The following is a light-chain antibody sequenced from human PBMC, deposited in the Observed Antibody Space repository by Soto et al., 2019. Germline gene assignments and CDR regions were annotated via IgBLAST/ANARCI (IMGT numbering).Light chain of an antibody. CDR3: QQRSNWPRT. V-gene: IGKV3-11*01. CDR2: GAS. J-gene: IGKJ1*01. CDR1: QSVSSN. Sequence: EIVLTQSPATLSVSPGERVTLSCRASQSVSSNLAWYQQKPGQAPRLLIYGASNRATGIPARFSGSGSGTDFTLTISSLEPEDFAVYYCQQRSNWPRTFGQGTKVDIK.